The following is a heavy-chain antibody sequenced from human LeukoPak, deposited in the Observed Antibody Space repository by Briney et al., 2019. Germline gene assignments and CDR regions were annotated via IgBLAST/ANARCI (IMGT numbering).Heavy chain of an antibody. CDR2: ISSSSYI. D-gene: IGHD2-2*01. CDR1: GFTFSSYS. V-gene: IGHV3-21*01. Sequence: GGSLRLSCAASGFTFSSYSMNWVRQAPGKGLEWVSSISSSSYIYYSDSVKGGFTISRDNAKNSLYLQINSLRAEDTAVYFCARSIVVVPGTFDYWGQGTLVTVSS. J-gene: IGHJ4*02. CDR3: ARSIVVVPGTFDY.